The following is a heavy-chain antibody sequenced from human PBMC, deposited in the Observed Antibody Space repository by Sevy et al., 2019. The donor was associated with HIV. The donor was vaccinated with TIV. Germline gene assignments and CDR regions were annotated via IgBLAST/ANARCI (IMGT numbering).Heavy chain of an antibody. CDR1: GFRFSDYA. CDR3: AKDNRPATMSNSSYYYYYGMDV. CDR2: ISWNSVSL. Sequence: GGSLRLSCAASGFRFSDYAMHWVRQAPGKGLEWVSGISWNSVSLDYADSVKGRFTISGDNAKNSLYLQMNRLRSEDTTLYYFAKDNRPATMSNSSYYYYYGMDVWGQGTTVTVSS. D-gene: IGHD6-6*01. V-gene: IGHV3-9*01. J-gene: IGHJ6*02.